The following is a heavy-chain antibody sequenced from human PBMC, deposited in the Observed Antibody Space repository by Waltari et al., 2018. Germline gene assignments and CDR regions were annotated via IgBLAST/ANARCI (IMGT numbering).Heavy chain of an antibody. J-gene: IGHJ4*02. CDR1: GGTFSSYA. V-gene: IGHV1-69*13. CDR3: ARTQYYDFWSGYSPDY. CDR2: IIPIFGTA. D-gene: IGHD3-3*01. Sequence: QVQLVQSGAEVKKPGSSVKVSCQASGGTFSSYALSWVRQAPGQGLEWMGGIIPIFGTANYAQKFQGRVTITADESTSTAYMELSSLRSEDTAVYYCARTQYYDFWSGYSPDYWGQGTLVTVSS.